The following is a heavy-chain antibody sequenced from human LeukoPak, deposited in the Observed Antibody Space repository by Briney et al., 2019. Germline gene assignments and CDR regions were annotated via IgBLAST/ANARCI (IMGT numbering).Heavy chain of an antibody. CDR2: INSNSGGT. CDR3: ARGGSATTLFGFGASDI. CDR1: GYTFTDYY. V-gene: IGHV1-2*06. Sequence: ASVKVSCKVSGYTFTDYYIHWVRQAPGQGLEWMGRINSNSGGTNHAQKFQGRVTMTRDTSISTAYMELTRLGSDDTAVYYCARGGSATTLFGFGASDIWGQGTMVTASS. J-gene: IGHJ3*02. D-gene: IGHD3-16*01.